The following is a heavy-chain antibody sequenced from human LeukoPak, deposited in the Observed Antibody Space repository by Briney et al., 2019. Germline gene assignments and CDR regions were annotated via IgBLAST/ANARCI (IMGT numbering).Heavy chain of an antibody. Sequence: GGSLRLSCAAPGFTFSGFWMSWVRQAPGKGPERVATIKEDGSEKYYVDSVKGRFTISRDNAKNSLYLEMNSLRAEDTAVYYCARGPRYFDYWGQGTLVTVSS. V-gene: IGHV3-7*01. CDR3: ARGPRYFDY. CDR2: IKEDGSEK. CDR1: GFTFSGFW. J-gene: IGHJ4*02.